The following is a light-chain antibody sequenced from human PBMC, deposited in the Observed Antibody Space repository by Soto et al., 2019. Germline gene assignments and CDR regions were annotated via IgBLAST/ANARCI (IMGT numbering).Light chain of an antibody. CDR2: DAS. V-gene: IGKV3-11*01. Sequence: EIVLTHSPATLSLSPGERATLSCRASHTVTTYLAWYQHKLGQAPRLLIYDASNRATGVPARFSGSGSGTDFTLTISSLEPEDSAVYYCQQRYGWPTFGQGTKLEIK. CDR3: QQRYGWPT. CDR1: HTVTTY. J-gene: IGKJ2*01.